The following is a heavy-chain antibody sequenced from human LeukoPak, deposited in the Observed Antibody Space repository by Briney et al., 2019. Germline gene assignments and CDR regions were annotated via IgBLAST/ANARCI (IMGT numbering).Heavy chain of an antibody. CDR1: GFTFSNAW. V-gene: IGHV3-15*01. J-gene: IGHJ4*02. D-gene: IGHD1-26*01. CDR2: IKIKTDGGTI. Sequence: GGSLRLSCAASGFTFSNAWMSWVRQAPGKGLEWVGRIKIKTDGGTIEYGAPVKGRFTISRDDSKNTLYLQMNTLETEDTGAYYCTRISGSSSGPFDYWGQGSLVTVSS. CDR3: TRISGSSSGPFDY.